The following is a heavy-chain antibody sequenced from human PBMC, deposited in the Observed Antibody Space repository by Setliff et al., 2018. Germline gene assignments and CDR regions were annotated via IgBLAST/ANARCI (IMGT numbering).Heavy chain of an antibody. CDR2: LHTRGLT. CDR1: GASINSGTYY. D-gene: IGHD1-26*01. V-gene: IGHV4-61*09. Sequence: TLYLTCAVSGASINSGTYYWSWIRQPAGKGLEWVGHLHTRGLTTYKPSIQSRVTISVYTSENHFSLNLTSVTAADTAVYCCARANTILGSTDYWGQGTLVTVSS. J-gene: IGHJ4*02. CDR3: ARANTILGSTDY.